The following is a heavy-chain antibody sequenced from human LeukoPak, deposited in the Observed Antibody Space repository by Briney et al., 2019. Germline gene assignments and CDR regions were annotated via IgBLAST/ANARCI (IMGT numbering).Heavy chain of an antibody. D-gene: IGHD3-10*01. CDR3: ARVLRLLWFGELLDHQPYYFDY. V-gene: IGHV4-39*07. CDR1: GGSISSSSYY. Sequence: SETLSLTCTVSGGSISSSSYYWGWIRQPPGKGLEWIGSIYYSGSTYYNPSLKSRVTISVDTSKNQFSLKLSSVTAADTAVYYCARVLRLLWFGELLDHQPYYFDYWGQGTLVTVSS. CDR2: IYYSGST. J-gene: IGHJ4*02.